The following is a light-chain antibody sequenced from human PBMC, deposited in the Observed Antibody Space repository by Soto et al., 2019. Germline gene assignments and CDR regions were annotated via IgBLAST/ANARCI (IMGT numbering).Light chain of an antibody. V-gene: IGKV2-30*02. Sequence: DVVMTQSPLSLPVTLGQPASITCTSSQSLVHSDGNTYLNWYQQRPGQSPRRLIYKVSNRDSGVPDRFSGSVSGTDFTLKISWVEADDVGVYHCMQATHLPLTFGGGTEVEIK. CDR2: KVS. CDR1: QSLVHSDGNTY. J-gene: IGKJ4*01. CDR3: MQATHLPLT.